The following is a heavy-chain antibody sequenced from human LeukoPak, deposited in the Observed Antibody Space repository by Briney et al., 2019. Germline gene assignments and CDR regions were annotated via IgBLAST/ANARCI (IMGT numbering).Heavy chain of an antibody. Sequence: GGSLRLSWAGSGFTFSRYNMNWFRQAPGKGLERVSSISSSSSYIFYADSVKGRFTISRDNAKNSLYLQMNSLRAEDTAVYYCAKDAQWLVPEGYYYYMDVWGKGTTVTVSS. D-gene: IGHD6-19*01. CDR2: ISSSSSYI. CDR1: GFTFSRYN. CDR3: AKDAQWLVPEGYYYYMDV. V-gene: IGHV3-21*01. J-gene: IGHJ6*03.